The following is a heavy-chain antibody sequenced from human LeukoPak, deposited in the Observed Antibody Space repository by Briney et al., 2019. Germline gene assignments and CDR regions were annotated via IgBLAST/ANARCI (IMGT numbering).Heavy chain of an antibody. CDR2: INHSGST. CDR3: ARLEYSGSYYWFDP. V-gene: IGHV4-34*01. J-gene: IGHJ5*02. D-gene: IGHD1-26*01. CDR1: GGSFSGYY. Sequence: SETLSLTCAVYGGSFSGYYWSWIRQPPGKALEWIGKINHSGSTNYNPSLKSRVTISGDTSKNQFSLKLSSVTAADTAVYYCARLEYSGSYYWFDPWGHGTLVTVSS.